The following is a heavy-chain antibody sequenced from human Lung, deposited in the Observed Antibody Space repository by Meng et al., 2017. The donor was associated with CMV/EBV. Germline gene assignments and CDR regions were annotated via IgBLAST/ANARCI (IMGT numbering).Heavy chain of an antibody. J-gene: IGHJ5*02. D-gene: IGHD4-11*01. CDR1: GYSISSGYY. V-gene: IGHV4-38-2*02. Sequence: SXTXSLXCTVSGYSISSGYYWGWIRQPPGKGLEWIGSIYHSGSTYYNPSLKSRVTISVDTSKNQFSLKVSSVTAADTAVYHCARSSSTVFWFDPSGQGTLVTVSS. CDR3: ARSSSTVFWFDP. CDR2: IYHSGST.